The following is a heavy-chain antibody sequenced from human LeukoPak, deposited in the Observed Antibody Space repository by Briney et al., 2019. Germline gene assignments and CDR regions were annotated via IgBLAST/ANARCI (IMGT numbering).Heavy chain of an antibody. D-gene: IGHD3-10*01. CDR3: FRQRNSGGYYSNY. J-gene: IGHJ4*02. V-gene: IGHV1-2*02. CDR1: GYSFTGYY. CDR2: INPNSGVT. Sequence: ASVKVSCKASGYSFTGYYMHWVRQAPGQGPEWMGWINPNSGVTNYGQKFQGRVTMTRDTSITTAYMELNSLRSDDTAVYYCFRQRNSGGYYSNYWGQGTLVTVSS.